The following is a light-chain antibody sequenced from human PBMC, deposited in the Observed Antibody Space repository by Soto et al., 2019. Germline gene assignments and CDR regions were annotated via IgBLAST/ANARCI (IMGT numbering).Light chain of an antibody. V-gene: IGLV4-69*01. CDR1: SGHYSFA. CDR3: QTWGTDIVI. CDR2: FTSDGSH. Sequence: QSVLTQSPSASASLGASVKLTCTLSSGHYSFAIAWHQQQPEKGPRYLMKFTSDGSHTKGDGIPDRFSGSSSGAERYLTISSLQSEDEADYYCQTWGTDIVIFGGGTKVTVL. J-gene: IGLJ2*01.